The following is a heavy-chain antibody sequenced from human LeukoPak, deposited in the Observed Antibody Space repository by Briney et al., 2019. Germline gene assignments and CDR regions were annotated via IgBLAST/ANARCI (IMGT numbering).Heavy chain of an antibody. V-gene: IGHV4-59*01. CDR1: GGSISSYY. J-gene: IGHJ3*02. CDR2: IYYSGST. Sequence: SETLSLTCTGSGGSISSYYWSWIRQPPGKGLEWIGYIYYSGSTNYNPSLNSRVTISVDTSKNQFSLKLSSVTAADTAVYYCARDQSDSSGWFGDAFDIWGQGTMVTVSS. CDR3: ARDQSDSSGWFGDAFDI. D-gene: IGHD6-19*01.